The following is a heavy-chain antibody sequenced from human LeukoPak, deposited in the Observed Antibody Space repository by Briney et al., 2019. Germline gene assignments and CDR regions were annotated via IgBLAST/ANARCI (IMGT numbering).Heavy chain of an antibody. J-gene: IGHJ5*02. Sequence: GGSLRLSCAASGFTFSSYWMSWVRQTPGKGLEWVANMKEDGSKNYYVDSVKGRFTISRDNAKNSLFLQMNSLRDEDTAVYYCARAEWLHWFDPWGQGTLVTVSS. D-gene: IGHD3-3*01. CDR2: MKEDGSKN. CDR3: ARAEWLHWFDP. V-gene: IGHV3-7*01. CDR1: GFTFSSYW.